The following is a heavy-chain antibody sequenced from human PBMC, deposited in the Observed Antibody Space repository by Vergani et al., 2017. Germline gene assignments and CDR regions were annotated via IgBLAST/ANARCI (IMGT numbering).Heavy chain of an antibody. J-gene: IGHJ6*02. D-gene: IGHD2-21*01. CDR3: ARSVIKCGGECYSRLFGYYYYGMDV. Sequence: QVQLVQSGAEVKKPGSSVKVSCKASGGTFSSYAISWVRQAPGQGLEWMGRIIPIFGTANYAQKFQGRVTITADESTSTAYMELSSLRSEDTAVYYCARSVIKCGGECYSRLFGYYYYGMDVWGQGTTVTVSS. CDR2: IIPIFGTA. CDR1: GGTFSSYA. V-gene: IGHV1-69*13.